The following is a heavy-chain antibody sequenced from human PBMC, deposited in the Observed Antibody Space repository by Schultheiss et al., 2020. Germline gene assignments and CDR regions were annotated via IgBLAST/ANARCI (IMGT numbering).Heavy chain of an antibody. V-gene: IGHV4-30-4*01. CDR3: AGGPYYYGSESYYSCFDP. CDR1: GGSISSGDYY. J-gene: IGHJ5*02. CDR2: IYYSGST. D-gene: IGHD3-10*01. Sequence: SETLSLTCTVSGGSISSGDYYWSWIRQPPGKGLEWIGYIYYSGSTYYNPSLKSRVTISVDTSKNQFSLKLSSVTAADTAVYYCAGGPYYYGSESYYSCFDPWGQGTLVTVSS.